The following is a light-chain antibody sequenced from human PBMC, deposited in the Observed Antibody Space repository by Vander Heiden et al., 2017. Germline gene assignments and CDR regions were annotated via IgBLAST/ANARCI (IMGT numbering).Light chain of an antibody. V-gene: IGLV1-47*02. J-gene: IGLJ3*02. Sequence: QSVLTQPPSAYVTPGQRVTISCSGTSSNSGYNYIYWYQQLPGTAPKLLIYSNNQRPSGVPDRFSGSKSGTSGSLAISGLRSEEEADYYGAAWDDSLSGWVFGGGTKLTVL. CDR3: AAWDDSLSGWV. CDR2: SNN. CDR1: SSNSGYNY.